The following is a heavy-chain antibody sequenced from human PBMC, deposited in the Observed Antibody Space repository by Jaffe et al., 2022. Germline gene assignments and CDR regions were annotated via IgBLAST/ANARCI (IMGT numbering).Heavy chain of an antibody. CDR1: GFTFSSYW. V-gene: IGHV3-74*01. CDR2: INSDGSST. D-gene: IGHD6-13*01. CDR3: ASPTGIAGPVDY. Sequence: EVQLVESGGGLVQPGGSLRLSCAASGFTFSSYWMHWVRQAPGKGLVWVSRINSDGSSTSYADSVKGRFTISRDNAKNTLYLQMNSLRAEDTAVYYCASPTGIAGPVDYWGQGTLVTVSS. J-gene: IGHJ4*02.